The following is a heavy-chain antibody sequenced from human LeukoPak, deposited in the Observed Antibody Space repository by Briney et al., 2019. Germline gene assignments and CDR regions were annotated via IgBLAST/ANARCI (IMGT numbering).Heavy chain of an antibody. CDR3: ATDYSGSYYSLYY. D-gene: IGHD1-26*01. CDR1: GYTLTDLS. V-gene: IGHV1-24*01. J-gene: IGHJ4*02. CDR2: FDPEDGET. Sequence: GASVKVSCKVSGYTLTDLSMHWVRQAPGKGLEWMGGFDPEDGETIYAQKFQGRVTMTKDTSTDTAYMELSGLRSEDTAVYYCATDYSGSYYSLYYWGQGTLVTVSS.